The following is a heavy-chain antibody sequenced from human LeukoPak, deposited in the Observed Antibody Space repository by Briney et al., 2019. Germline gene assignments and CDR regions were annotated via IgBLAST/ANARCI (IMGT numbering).Heavy chain of an antibody. V-gene: IGHV4-38-2*01. D-gene: IGHD2-2*01. Sequence: SETLSLTCAVSGHFISSGHYWGWIRQPPGKGLEWIGSINHSGSTYYNPSLKSRVTISVNTSKNQFSLKLRSVTAADTAMYYCARPRYCSISSCYYMDVWGNGTTVTVSS. J-gene: IGHJ6*03. CDR1: GHFISSGHY. CDR3: ARPRYCSISSCYYMDV. CDR2: INHSGST.